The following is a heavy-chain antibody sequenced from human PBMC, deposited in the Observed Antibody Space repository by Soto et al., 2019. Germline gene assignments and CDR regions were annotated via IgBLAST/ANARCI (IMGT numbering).Heavy chain of an antibody. J-gene: IGHJ6*03. CDR2: IYYSGST. D-gene: IGHD6-6*01. Sequence: ASETLSLTCTVSGGSISSSSYYWGWIRQPPGKGLEWIGSIYYSGSTYYNPSLKSRVTISVDTSKNQFSLKLSSVTAADTAVYYCARLPGIAARTSIHYYYYYMDVWGKGTTVTVSS. V-gene: IGHV4-39*01. CDR1: GGSISSSSYY. CDR3: ARLPGIAARTSIHYYYYYMDV.